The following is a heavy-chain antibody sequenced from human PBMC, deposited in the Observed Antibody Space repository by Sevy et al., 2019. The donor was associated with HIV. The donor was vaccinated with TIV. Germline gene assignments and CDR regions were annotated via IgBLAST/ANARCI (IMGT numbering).Heavy chain of an antibody. CDR1: GGSFSGYY. Sequence: SETLSLTCAVYGGSFSGYYWSWIRQPPGKGLEWIGEINHSGSTNYNPSLKSRVSISVDPSKNQFSLTLSSVTAADTAVYYCARGGRIVGDTDSADYYYGMDVWGQGTTVTVSS. V-gene: IGHV4-34*01. J-gene: IGHJ6*02. D-gene: IGHD1-26*01. CDR2: INHSGST. CDR3: ARGGRIVGDTDSADYYYGMDV.